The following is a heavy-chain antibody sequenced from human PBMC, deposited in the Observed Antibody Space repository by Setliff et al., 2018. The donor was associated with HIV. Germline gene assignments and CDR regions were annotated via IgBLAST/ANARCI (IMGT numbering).Heavy chain of an antibody. CDR2: IYYSGST. Sequence: NPSETLSLTCSVSGVSITNNYWTWIRQPPGKGLEWIGFIYYSGSTNYNPSLKSRVTISVDTSKNQFSLKLSSVTAADTAVYYCAREEDYNFWSGYDWFDPWGQGTLVTVSS. J-gene: IGHJ5*02. V-gene: IGHV4-59*01. CDR1: GVSITNNY. D-gene: IGHD3-3*01. CDR3: AREEDYNFWSGYDWFDP.